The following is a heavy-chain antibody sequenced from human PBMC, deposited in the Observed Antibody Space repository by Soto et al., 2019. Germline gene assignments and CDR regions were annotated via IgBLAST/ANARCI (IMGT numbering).Heavy chain of an antibody. V-gene: IGHV3-73*01. D-gene: IGHD6-6*01. Sequence: WWSLRLSCAASGFTFSGSAMHWFRQASGKGLEWVGRIRSKANSYATAYAASVKGRFTISRDDSKNTAYLQMNSLKTEDTAVYYCTRHPPTDSSSPVDYWGQGTLVTVSS. CDR1: GFTFSGSA. CDR2: IRSKANSYAT. J-gene: IGHJ4*02. CDR3: TRHPPTDSSSPVDY.